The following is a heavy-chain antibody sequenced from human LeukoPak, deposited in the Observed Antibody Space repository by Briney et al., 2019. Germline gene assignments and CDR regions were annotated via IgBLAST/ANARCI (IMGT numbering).Heavy chain of an antibody. Sequence: AGGSLRLSCEVSGFTFSNHDMAWVRQAPGKGLEWVSRISGSGESRDYIDSVKSRFTISRDNSKNTLYLQMNSLRAEDTAVYYCAKDPRYCTNGVCNYYYYYMDVWGKGTTVTVSS. CDR3: AKDPRYCTNGVCNYYYYYMDV. J-gene: IGHJ6*03. CDR2: ISGSGESR. CDR1: GFTFSNHD. D-gene: IGHD2-8*01. V-gene: IGHV3-23*01.